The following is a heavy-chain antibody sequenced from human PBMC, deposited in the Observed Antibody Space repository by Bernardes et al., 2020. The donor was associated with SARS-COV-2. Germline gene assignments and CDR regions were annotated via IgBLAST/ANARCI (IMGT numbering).Heavy chain of an antibody. J-gene: IGHJ2*01. Sequence: SETLSLPCPVSGGSIGSYYWAWIRQPPGKGLEWIGYIYYSGTTNYNPSLKSRVTISVDRSQNQFSLNLSSVTPADTAVYYCARDLSHLVRRGFDLWGRGTLVTVSS. CDR1: GGSIGSYY. CDR3: ARDLSHLVRRGFDL. D-gene: IGHD3-10*01. CDR2: IYYSGTT. V-gene: IGHV4-59*01.